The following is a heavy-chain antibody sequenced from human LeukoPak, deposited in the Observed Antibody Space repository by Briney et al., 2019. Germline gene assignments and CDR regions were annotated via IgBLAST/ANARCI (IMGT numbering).Heavy chain of an antibody. V-gene: IGHV4-34*01. CDR2: INHRGST. CDR3: ARQNFVVVTAIRIFDY. D-gene: IGHD2-21*02. J-gene: IGHJ4*02. Sequence: PSETLSLTCAVYGGSFSDYYWTWIRQPPGKGLEWIGEINHRGSTHYNPSLKSRVTISVDTSKKQFSLKLTSVTAADTAVYYCARQNFVVVTAIRIFDYWGQGTLVTVSS. CDR1: GGSFSDYY.